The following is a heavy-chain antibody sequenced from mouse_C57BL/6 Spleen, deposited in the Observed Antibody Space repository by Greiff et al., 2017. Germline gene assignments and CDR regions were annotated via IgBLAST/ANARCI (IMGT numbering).Heavy chain of an antibody. D-gene: IGHD2-3*01. CDR1: GFTFTDSY. J-gene: IGHJ2*01. CDR2: IRNKANGYTT. V-gene: IGHV7-3*01. CDR3: ERCWDGYFHY. Sequence: EVNVVESGGGLVQPGGSLSLSCAASGFTFTDSYMSWVRQPPGKALEWLGFIRNKANGYTTEYSASVKGRFTISRDNSQSILYLQMNDLSAEDSATYYCERCWDGYFHYWGQGTTLTVSS.